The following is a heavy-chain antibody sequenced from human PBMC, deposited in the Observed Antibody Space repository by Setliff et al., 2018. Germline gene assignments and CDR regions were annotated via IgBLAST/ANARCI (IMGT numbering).Heavy chain of an antibody. V-gene: IGHV1-24*01. CDR3: ATNSGGNTIDAFDI. J-gene: IGHJ3*02. Sequence: ASVKVSCKASGYTFTSYAMNWVRQAPGKGLEWMGGFDPEDGETIYAQKFQGRVTMTEDTSTDTAYMELSSLRSEDTAVYYCATNSGGNTIDAFDIWGQGTMVTVS. D-gene: IGHD2-15*01. CDR1: GYTFTSYA. CDR2: FDPEDGET.